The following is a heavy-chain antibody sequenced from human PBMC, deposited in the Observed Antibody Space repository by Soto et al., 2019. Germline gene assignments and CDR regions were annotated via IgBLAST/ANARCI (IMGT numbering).Heavy chain of an antibody. D-gene: IGHD3-22*01. CDR2: LYYSGST. CDR1: GGSISSYY. CDR3: ARDQNYDSSGYYSDAFDI. J-gene: IGHJ3*02. V-gene: IGHV4-59*01. Sequence: ETLSLTCTVSGGSISSYYWSRIRQPPGTGLEWMGYLYYSGSTTDNPSLKSRGAISVETSKIQFSLKLSSVTAADTAVYYCARDQNYDSSGYYSDAFDIWGQGTMVTVSS.